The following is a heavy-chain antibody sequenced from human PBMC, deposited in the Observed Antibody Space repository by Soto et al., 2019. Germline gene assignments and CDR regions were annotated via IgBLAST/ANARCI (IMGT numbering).Heavy chain of an antibody. Sequence: QVQLVESGGGVVQLGRSLRLSCAASGFTFSSYGMHWVRQAPDKGLEWVAVIAYDGSNKYYADSVKGRFTISRDNSKNTLYLQMNSLRAEDTAVYYCAKDVLVGATPGLGDYYYYYGMDVWGQVTTVTVSS. D-gene: IGHD1-26*01. CDR1: GFTFSSYG. V-gene: IGHV3-30*18. J-gene: IGHJ6*02. CDR3: AKDVLVGATPGLGDYYYYYGMDV. CDR2: IAYDGSNK.